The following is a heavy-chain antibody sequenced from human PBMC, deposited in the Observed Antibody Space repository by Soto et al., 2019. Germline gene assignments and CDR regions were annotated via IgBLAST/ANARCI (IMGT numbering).Heavy chain of an antibody. D-gene: IGHD2-2*01. CDR3: AKDSIVVVPAARGGFFYYYYYMDV. CDR1: GFTFDDYA. V-gene: IGHV3-9*01. CDR2: ISWNSGSI. J-gene: IGHJ6*03. Sequence: GGSLRLSCAASGFTFDDYAMHWVRQAPGKGLEWVSGISWNSGSIGYADSVKGRFTISRDNAKNSLYLQMNSLRAEDTALYYFAKDSIVVVPAARGGFFYYYYYMDVWGKGTTVTVSS.